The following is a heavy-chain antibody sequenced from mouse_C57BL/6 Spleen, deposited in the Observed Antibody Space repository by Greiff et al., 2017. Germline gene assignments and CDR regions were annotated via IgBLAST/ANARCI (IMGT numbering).Heavy chain of an antibody. J-gene: IGHJ2*01. CDR1: GYTFTDYY. Sequence: VQLQQSGPELVKPGASVKISCKASGYTFTDYYMNWVKQSHGKSLEWIGDINPNNGGTSYNQKFKGKATLTVDKSSSTAYMELRSLTSEDSAVYYCARSPFTTVVAPYFDYWGQGTTLTVSS. V-gene: IGHV1-26*01. CDR2: INPNNGGT. CDR3: ARSPFTTVVAPYFDY. D-gene: IGHD1-1*01.